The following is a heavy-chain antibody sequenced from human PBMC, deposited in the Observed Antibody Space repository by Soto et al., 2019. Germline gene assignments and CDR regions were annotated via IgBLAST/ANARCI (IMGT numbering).Heavy chain of an antibody. V-gene: IGHV1-69*06. Sequence: SVKVSCKASGGTFSSYAISWVRQAPGQGLEWMGGIIPIFGTANYAQKFQGRVTITADKSTSTAYMELGSPRSEDTAVYYCARGFKTVAYCGGDCYSNAFDIWGQGTMVTVSS. CDR1: GGTFSSYA. CDR3: ARGFKTVAYCGGDCYSNAFDI. CDR2: IIPIFGTA. J-gene: IGHJ3*02. D-gene: IGHD2-21*02.